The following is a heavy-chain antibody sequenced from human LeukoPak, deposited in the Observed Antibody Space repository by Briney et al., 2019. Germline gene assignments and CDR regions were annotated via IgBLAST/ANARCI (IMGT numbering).Heavy chain of an antibody. CDR1: GYTFTSYG. CDR2: ISAYNGNT. V-gene: IGHV1-18*01. CDR3: ARDLGSSGMDWFDP. Sequence: GASVKVSCTASGYTFTSYGISWVRQAPGQGLEWVGWISAYNGNTNHAQKLQGRVTMTTDTSTSTAYMELRSLRSDDTAVYYCARDLGSSGMDWFDPWGQGTLVTVSS. D-gene: IGHD3-22*01. J-gene: IGHJ5*02.